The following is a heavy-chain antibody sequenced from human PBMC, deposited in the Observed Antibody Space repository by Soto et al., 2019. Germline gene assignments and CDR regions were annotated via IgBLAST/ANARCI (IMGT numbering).Heavy chain of an antibody. CDR3: ARVDCSSTSCYWNYYYGMDV. J-gene: IGHJ6*02. CDR2: IIPTFGTA. Sequence: ASVKVSCKASGGTFSSYAISWVRQAPGQGLEWMGGIIPTFGTANYAQKFQGRVTITADESTSTAYMELSSLRSEDTAVYYCARVDCSSTSCYWNYYYGMDVWGQGTTVTVS. D-gene: IGHD2-2*01. CDR1: GGTFSSYA. V-gene: IGHV1-69*13.